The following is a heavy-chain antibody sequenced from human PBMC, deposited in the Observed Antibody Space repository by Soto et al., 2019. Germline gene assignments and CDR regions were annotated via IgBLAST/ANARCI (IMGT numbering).Heavy chain of an antibody. J-gene: IGHJ6*02. V-gene: IGHV3-43*01. D-gene: IGHD6-6*01. Sequence: EVQLVESGGVVVQPGGSLRLSCAASGFTFDDYTMHWVRHAPGKGLEWVSLIIWDGGSPYYADSVKGRFTISRDNSKNSPYLQMNSLRTEDTALYYCATPSIAARYYGMDVWGQGTTVTVSS. CDR2: IIWDGGSP. CDR1: GFTFDDYT. CDR3: ATPSIAARYYGMDV.